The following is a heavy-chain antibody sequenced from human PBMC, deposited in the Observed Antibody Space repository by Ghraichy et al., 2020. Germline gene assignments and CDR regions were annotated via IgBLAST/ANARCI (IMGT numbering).Heavy chain of an antibody. D-gene: IGHD4-17*01. CDR2: IYYSGST. J-gene: IGHJ5*02. CDR1: GGSISSGGYY. V-gene: IGHV4-31*03. Sequence: SETLSLTCTVSGGSISSGGYYWSWIRQHPGKGLEWIGYIYYSGSTYYNPSLKSRVTISVDTSKNQFSLKLSSVTAADTAVYYCARDPYGDYVGFDPWGQGTLVTVSS. CDR3: ARDPYGDYVGFDP.